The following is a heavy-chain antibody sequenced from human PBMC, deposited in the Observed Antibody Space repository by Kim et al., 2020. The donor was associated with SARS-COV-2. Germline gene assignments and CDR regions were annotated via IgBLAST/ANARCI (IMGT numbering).Heavy chain of an antibody. CDR2: NSGGT. J-gene: IGHJ4*02. V-gene: IGHV1-2*02. Sequence: NSGGTNYAQKFQGRVTMTRDTSISTAYMELSRLRSDDTAVYYCARRTLDYWGQGTLVTVSS. CDR3: ARRTLDY.